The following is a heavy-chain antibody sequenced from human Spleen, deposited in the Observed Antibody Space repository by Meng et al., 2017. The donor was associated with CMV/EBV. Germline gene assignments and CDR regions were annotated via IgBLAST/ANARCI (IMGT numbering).Heavy chain of an antibody. CDR1: GGSFSDYY. Sequence: SETLSLTCAVYGGSFSDYYWSWIRQPPGKGLEWIGEINHSGSTNYNPSLKSRVTISVDTSKNQFSLKLSSVTAADTAVYYCARGLTQPPQSYGMDVWGQGTTVTVSS. V-gene: IGHV4-34*01. CDR2: INHSGST. J-gene: IGHJ6*02. D-gene: IGHD6-13*01. CDR3: ARGLTQPPQSYGMDV.